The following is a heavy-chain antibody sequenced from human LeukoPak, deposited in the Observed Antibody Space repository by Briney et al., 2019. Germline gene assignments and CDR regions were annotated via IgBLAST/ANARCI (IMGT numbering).Heavy chain of an antibody. Sequence: PSETLSLTCAVYGGSFSGYYWSWIRQPPGKGLEWIGEINHSGSTNYNPSLKSRVTISVDTSKNQFSLKLSSVTAADTAVYYCASQERAMDYWGQGTLVTVSS. D-gene: IGHD5-24*01. CDR2: INHSGST. V-gene: IGHV4-34*01. CDR3: ASQERAMDY. J-gene: IGHJ4*02. CDR1: GGSFSGYY.